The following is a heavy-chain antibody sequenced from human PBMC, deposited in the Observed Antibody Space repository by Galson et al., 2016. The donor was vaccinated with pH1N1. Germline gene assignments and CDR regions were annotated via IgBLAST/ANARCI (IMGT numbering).Heavy chain of an antibody. CDR1: GFTLSCCA. V-gene: IGHV3-30*04. Sequence: SLRLSCAASGFTLSCCAMHWVRQAPGKGLECVALISKDGNNVYYADSVKGRFTSSRDSSNNTLYLQMNSLRTEDKAIYYCARSRDFSFDYWSQGALVTVAS. D-gene: IGHD4-11*01. J-gene: IGHJ4*02. CDR3: ARSRDFSFDY. CDR2: ISKDGNNV.